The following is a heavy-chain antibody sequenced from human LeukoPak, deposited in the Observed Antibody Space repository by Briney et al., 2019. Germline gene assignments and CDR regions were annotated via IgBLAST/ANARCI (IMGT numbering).Heavy chain of an antibody. D-gene: IGHD6-6*01. Sequence: ASVSVSSTASVYTFTIYGISWVRQAPGQGLGWMGWISAYNGNTNYAQKIQGRVTMTTDTSTSTAYMEVRSLRSYDTAVYYCARDWSRSSDPILGYWGQGTLVTVSS. CDR2: ISAYNGNT. V-gene: IGHV1-18*01. CDR1: VYTFTIYG. J-gene: IGHJ4*02. CDR3: ARDWSRSSDPILGY.